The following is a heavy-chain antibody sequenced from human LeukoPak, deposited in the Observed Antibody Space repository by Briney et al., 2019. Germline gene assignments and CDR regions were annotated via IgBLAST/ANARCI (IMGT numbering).Heavy chain of an antibody. V-gene: IGHV3-20*04. CDR2: INWNGDST. Sequence: GGSLRLSCAASGFSFDEYGMSWVRQAPGKGLELGSGINWNGDSTSYADSVKGRFTISRDNAKNCLYLQMNSVRAEDTALYYCARTPVTDFYYYYYMDVWGKGTTVTVSS. CDR1: GFSFDEYG. CDR3: ARTPVTDFYYYYYMDV. J-gene: IGHJ6*03. D-gene: IGHD4-17*01.